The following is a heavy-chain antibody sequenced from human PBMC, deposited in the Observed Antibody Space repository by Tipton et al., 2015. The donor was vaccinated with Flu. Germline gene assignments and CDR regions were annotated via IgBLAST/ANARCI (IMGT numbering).Heavy chain of an antibody. CDR1: GGSIRSYY. J-gene: IGHJ6*02. CDR3: AREMYGSGSWGGYYYYGMDV. Sequence: TVSLTCTVSGGSIRSYYWSWIRQPAGKGLEWIGRMYTSGSTNDYPSLKSRVTMSLDTYTNQFSLKLTSVTAADTAVYYCAREMYGSGSWGGYYYYGMDVWGQGTAVTVSS. CDR2: MYTSGST. V-gene: IGHV4-4*07. D-gene: IGHD3-10*01.